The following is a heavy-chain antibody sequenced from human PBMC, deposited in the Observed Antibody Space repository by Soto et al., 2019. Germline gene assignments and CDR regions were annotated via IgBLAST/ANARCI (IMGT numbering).Heavy chain of an antibody. J-gene: IGHJ4*02. CDR3: ARASGYCSGGSCYLRPGDY. CDR1: GYTFTSYG. D-gene: IGHD2-15*01. Sequence: ASVKVSCKASGYTFTSYGISWVRQAPGQGLEWMGWISAYNGNTNYAQKLQGRVTMTTDTSTSTAYMELRSLRSDDTAVYYCARASGYCSGGSCYLRPGDYWGQGTLVTVSS. CDR2: ISAYNGNT. V-gene: IGHV1-18*01.